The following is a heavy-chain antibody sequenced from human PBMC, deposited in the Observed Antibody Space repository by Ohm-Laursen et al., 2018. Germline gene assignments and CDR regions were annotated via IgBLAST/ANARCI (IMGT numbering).Heavy chain of an antibody. D-gene: IGHD4-17*01. J-gene: IGHJ4*02. CDR3: AKDRWGYGDGPLDY. V-gene: IGHV3-23*01. Sequence: GSLRLSCAASGFTFSSYAMSWVRQAPGKGLEWVSAISGSGGSTYYADSVKGRFTISRDNSKNTLYLQMNSLRAEDTAVYYCAKDRWGYGDGPLDYRGQGTLVTVSS. CDR2: ISGSGGST. CDR1: GFTFSSYA.